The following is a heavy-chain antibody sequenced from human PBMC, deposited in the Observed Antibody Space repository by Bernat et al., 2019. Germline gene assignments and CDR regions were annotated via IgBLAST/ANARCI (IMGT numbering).Heavy chain of an antibody. V-gene: IGHV2-26*01. J-gene: IGHJ4*02. Sequence: QVTLKESGPVLVKPTETLTLTCTVSGFSLSNARMGVSWIRQPPGKALEWLAHIFSNDEKSYSTSLKSRLTISKDTSKSQVVLTMTNIDPVDTATYYCASLEEGDGYPDYYYFDYWGQGTLVTVSS. D-gene: IGHD5-24*01. CDR2: IFSNDEK. CDR1: GFSLSNARMG. CDR3: ASLEEGDGYPDYYYFDY.